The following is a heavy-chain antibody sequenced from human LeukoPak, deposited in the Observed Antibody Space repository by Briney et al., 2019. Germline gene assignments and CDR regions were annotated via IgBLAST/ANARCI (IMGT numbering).Heavy chain of an antibody. V-gene: IGHV4-59*01. CDR1: GGSISTYY. J-gene: IGHJ4*02. Sequence: SETLSLTCTVSGGSISTYYWTWIRQPPGKGLEWIGYIYYGGSTNYNPSLKSRVTISADTSKNHFSLKVSAVTAADTAEYYCARGLGLRFFDYWGQGTLVTVSS. CDR2: IYYGGST. CDR3: ARGLGLRFFDY. D-gene: IGHD4-17*01.